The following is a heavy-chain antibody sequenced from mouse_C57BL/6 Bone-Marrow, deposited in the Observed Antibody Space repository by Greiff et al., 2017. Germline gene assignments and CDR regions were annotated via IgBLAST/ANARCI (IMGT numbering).Heavy chain of an antibody. D-gene: IGHD2-2*01. CDR1: GYTFTDYE. CDR2: IDPETGGT. CDR3: TRDGYDFFDY. J-gene: IGHJ2*01. V-gene: IGHV1-15*01. Sequence: QVQLQQSGAELVRPGASVTLSCKASGYTFTDYEMHWVKQTPVHGLEWIGAIDPETGGTAYNQKFKGKAILTADKSSSTAYMELRSLTSEDSAVYCCTRDGYDFFDYWGQGTTLTVSS.